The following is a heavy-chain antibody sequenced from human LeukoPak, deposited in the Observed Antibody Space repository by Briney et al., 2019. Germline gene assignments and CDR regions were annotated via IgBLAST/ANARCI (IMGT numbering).Heavy chain of an antibody. CDR3: ARGIVDTAMVRVDGYYYYMDV. J-gene: IGHJ6*03. D-gene: IGHD5-18*01. V-gene: IGHV1-18*01. CDR1: GYTFTNYG. Sequence: ASVKVSCKASGYTFTNYGISWVRQAPGQGLEWMGWISAYNGNTNYAQKLQGRVTMTTDTSTSTAYMELSSLRSEDTAVYYCARGIVDTAMVRVDGYYYYMDVWGKGTTVTVSS. CDR2: ISAYNGNT.